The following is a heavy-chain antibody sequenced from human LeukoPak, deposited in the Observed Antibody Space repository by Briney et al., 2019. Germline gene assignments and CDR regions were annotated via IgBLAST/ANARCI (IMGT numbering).Heavy chain of an antibody. CDR1: GFTFSNYW. CDR2: IWYDGSNK. D-gene: IGHD3-16*02. V-gene: IGHV3-33*08. Sequence: PGGSLRLSCAASGFTFSNYWMTWVRQAPGKGLEWVAVIWYDGSNKYYADSVKGRFTISRDNSKNTLYLQMNSLRAEDTAVYYCARDFISRFDPWGQGTLVTVSS. J-gene: IGHJ5*02. CDR3: ARDFISRFDP.